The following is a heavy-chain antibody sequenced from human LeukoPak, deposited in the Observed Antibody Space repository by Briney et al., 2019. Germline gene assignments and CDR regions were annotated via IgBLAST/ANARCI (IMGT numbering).Heavy chain of an antibody. Sequence: GASVKVSCKASGYTFTRYDINWVRQATGQGLEWMGWINLKSGNTGHAQKFQGRVTITRDTSISTVYLELSSLRSEDTALYFCTRVDGSPDYWRQGTLVTVSS. J-gene: IGHJ4*02. CDR3: TRVDGSPDY. D-gene: IGHD2-15*01. CDR2: INLKSGNT. CDR1: GYTFTRYD. V-gene: IGHV1-8*03.